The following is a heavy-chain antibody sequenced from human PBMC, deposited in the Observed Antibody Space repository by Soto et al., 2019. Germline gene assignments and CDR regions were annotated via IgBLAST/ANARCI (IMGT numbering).Heavy chain of an antibody. D-gene: IGHD3-10*01. CDR1: GGTFTTYT. CDR2: IIPILDIA. Sequence: QVQLVQSGTEVKKPGSSVKVSCKASGGTFTTYTITWVRQAPGQGLEWMGRIIPILDIANYAQKFQGRVTITADKSTSTAYMELSPLRSEDTAVYYCARAVYYYGSGTSPVDYWGQGTLVTVSS. CDR3: ARAVYYYGSGTSPVDY. J-gene: IGHJ4*02. V-gene: IGHV1-69*02.